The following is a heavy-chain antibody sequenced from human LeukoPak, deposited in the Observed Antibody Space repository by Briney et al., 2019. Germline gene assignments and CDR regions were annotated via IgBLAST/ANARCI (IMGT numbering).Heavy chain of an antibody. CDR3: SRGPGSQTNY. Sequence: GGSLRLSCAASGCTFSSYSMNWVRLAPGEGLEWVSSISSSSSYIYYADSVKGRFTISRDNAKNSLYLQMNSLRAEDTAVYYCSRGPGSQTNYWGQGTLVTVSS. D-gene: IGHD1-26*01. V-gene: IGHV3-21*01. CDR2: ISSSSSYI. J-gene: IGHJ4*02. CDR1: GCTFSSYS.